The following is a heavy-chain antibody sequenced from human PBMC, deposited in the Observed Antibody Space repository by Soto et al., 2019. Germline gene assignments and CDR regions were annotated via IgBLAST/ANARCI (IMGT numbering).Heavy chain of an antibody. J-gene: IGHJ4*02. V-gene: IGHV1-18*01. CDR3: ARIRRRTDTPEARLVF. CDR2: ISPYKGKR. CDR1: GYTFTSYG. Sequence: QIQLVQSGSEVKTPGASVKVSCKVSGYTFTSYGSSWVRQAPGQGLEWVGWISPYKGKRNYTESLQCRVTLTTDPSTSTAYMVLKSLTSDDTAVYFCARIRRRTDTPEARLVFWGQGSLVTVSS. D-gene: IGHD3-3*02.